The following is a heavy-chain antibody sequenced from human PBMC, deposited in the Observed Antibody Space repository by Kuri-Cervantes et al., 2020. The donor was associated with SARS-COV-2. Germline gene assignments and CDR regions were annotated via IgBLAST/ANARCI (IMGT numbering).Heavy chain of an antibody. D-gene: IGHD5-18*01. CDR2: INPNSGGT. CDR1: EYNFSGYY. V-gene: IGHV1-2*02. CDR3: ASGLTLEGDNYGYHY. Sequence: ASVKVSCKASEYNFSGYYLHWVRQAPGQGLEWMGWINPNSGGTNFTQKFEGRVTVTRDTSISTAYMELSRLRSDDTAVYYCASGLTLEGDNYGYHYWGQGTLVTDSS. J-gene: IGHJ4*02.